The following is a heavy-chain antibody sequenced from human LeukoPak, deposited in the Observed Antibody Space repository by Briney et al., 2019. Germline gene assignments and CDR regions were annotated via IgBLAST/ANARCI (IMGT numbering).Heavy chain of an antibody. Sequence: AETQSLTCTVSGGSISNYYWSWIRQPPGEGLEWIGFISYTGSTNYNPSLKSRVTVSVDTSKNQFSLKLSSVTAADTAVYYCARNTAALSHTTIWGQPNMVTDFS. CDR3: ARNTAALSHTTI. J-gene: IGHJ4*02. CDR2: ISYTGST. V-gene: IGHV4-59*08. CDR1: GGSISNYY. D-gene: IGHD6-13*01.